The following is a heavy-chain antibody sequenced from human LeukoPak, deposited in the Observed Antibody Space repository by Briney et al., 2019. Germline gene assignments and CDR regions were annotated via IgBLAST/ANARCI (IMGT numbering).Heavy chain of an antibody. Sequence: GGSLRLSCAASGFTFSSYSMNWVRQAPGKGLEWVSSISSSSSYIYYADSVKGRFTISRDNAKNSLYLQMNSLRAEDTAVYYCARDLIAVAGISDYWGQGTLVTVSS. CDR1: GFTFSSYS. CDR2: ISSSSSYI. CDR3: ARDLIAVAGISDY. J-gene: IGHJ4*02. V-gene: IGHV3-21*01. D-gene: IGHD6-19*01.